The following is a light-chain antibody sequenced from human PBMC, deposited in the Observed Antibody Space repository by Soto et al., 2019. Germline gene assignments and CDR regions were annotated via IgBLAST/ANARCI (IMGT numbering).Light chain of an antibody. V-gene: IGLV2-14*01. CDR1: SSDVGGYNY. CDR2: DVS. Sequence: QSVLTQPASVSGSPGQSITISSTGTSSDVGGYNYVSWYQQHPGKAPKFMIYDVSNRPSGVSNRFSGSKSCNTASLTISGLQAEYEADYYCSSYTTSNTRQIVFGTGTKVTVL. CDR3: SSYTTSNTRQIV. J-gene: IGLJ1*01.